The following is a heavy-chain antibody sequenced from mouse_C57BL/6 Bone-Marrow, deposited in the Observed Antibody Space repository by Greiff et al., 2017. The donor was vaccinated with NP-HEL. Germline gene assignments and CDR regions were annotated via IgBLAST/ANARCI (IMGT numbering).Heavy chain of an antibody. V-gene: IGHV1-5*01. J-gene: IGHJ2*01. D-gene: IGHD1-1*01. CDR2: IYPGNSDT. CDR3: TRPPFITTVVAPFDY. Sequence: VHVKQSGTVLARPGASVKMSCKTSGYTFTSYWMHWVKQRPGQGLEWIGAIYPGNSDTSYNQKFKGKAKLTAVTSASTAYMELSSLTNEDSAVYYCTRPPFITTVVAPFDYWGQGTTLTVSS. CDR1: GYTFTSYW.